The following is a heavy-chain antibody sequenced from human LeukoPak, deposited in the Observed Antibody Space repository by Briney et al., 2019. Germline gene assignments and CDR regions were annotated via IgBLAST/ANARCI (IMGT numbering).Heavy chain of an antibody. D-gene: IGHD1-1*01. J-gene: IGHJ6*03. CDR1: GGSISSSSYY. Sequence: PSETLSLTCTVSGGSISSSSYYWSWIRQPAGKGLEWIGRIYTSGSTNYNLSLKSRVTMSVDTSKNQFSLKLSSVTAADTAVYYCAKNVSDYYYYMDVWGKGTTVTVSS. CDR3: AKNVSDYYYYMDV. V-gene: IGHV4-61*02. CDR2: IYTSGST.